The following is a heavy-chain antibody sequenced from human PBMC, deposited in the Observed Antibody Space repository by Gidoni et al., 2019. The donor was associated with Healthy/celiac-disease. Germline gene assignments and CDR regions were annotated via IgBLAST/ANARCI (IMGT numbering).Heavy chain of an antibody. J-gene: IGHJ4*02. CDR2: ISYDGSNK. CDR1: GFPFSSYG. CDR3: AKVGRRDGYNRIFDY. V-gene: IGHV3-30*18. Sequence: QVQLVESGGGVVQPGRSLRLSCAASGFPFSSYGMHWVRQAPGKGLEWVAVISYDGSNKYYADSVKGRFTISRDNSKNTLYLQMNSLRAEDTAVYYCAKVGRRDGYNRIFDYWGQGTLVTVSS. D-gene: IGHD5-12*01.